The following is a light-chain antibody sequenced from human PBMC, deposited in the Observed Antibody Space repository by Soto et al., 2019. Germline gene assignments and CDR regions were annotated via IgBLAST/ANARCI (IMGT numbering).Light chain of an antibody. Sequence: DIQMTQSLSSLSASVGDRVTITCQASQDISNYLNWYQQKPGKAPKLLIYDASNLETGVPSRFSGSGSGTDFTFTITSLQPEDIATYYCQQYKHLITFGQGTRLEIK. CDR1: QDISNY. J-gene: IGKJ5*01. CDR2: DAS. CDR3: QQYKHLIT. V-gene: IGKV1-33*01.